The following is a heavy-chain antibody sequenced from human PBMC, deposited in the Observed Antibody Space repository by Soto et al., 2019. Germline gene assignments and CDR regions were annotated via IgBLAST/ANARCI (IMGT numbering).Heavy chain of an antibody. CDR3: ARHIGVTGTRGFGY. J-gene: IGHJ4*02. Sequence: QVQLQESGPGLVKPSGTVSLTCAVSGASISDNNWWSWVRQPPGKGLEWIGEVVHWGTTNYNPSLRSRVTISMDKSKNQISLTLSSVTAADSALYYCARHIGVTGTRGFGYWGQGTLVTVSS. V-gene: IGHV4-4*02. D-gene: IGHD6-19*01. CDR1: GASISDNNW. CDR2: VVHWGTT.